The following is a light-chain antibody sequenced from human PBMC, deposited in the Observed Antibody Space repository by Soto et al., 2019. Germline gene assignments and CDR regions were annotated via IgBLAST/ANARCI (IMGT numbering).Light chain of an antibody. CDR1: SSDVGGYNY. J-gene: IGLJ1*01. CDR3: SSYTRSSFYV. CDR2: DVS. Sequence: QSALTQPASVSGSPGQSITISCTGTSSDVGGYNYVSWDQQQPGKAPKLMIYDVSNRPSGVSNRFSGSKSGNTASLTISGLHAEDEADYYCSSYTRSSFYVFGTGTKLTVL. V-gene: IGLV2-14*01.